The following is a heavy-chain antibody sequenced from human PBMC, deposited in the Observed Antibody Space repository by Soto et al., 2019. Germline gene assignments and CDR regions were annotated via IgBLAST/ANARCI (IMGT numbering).Heavy chain of an antibody. D-gene: IGHD6-6*01. CDR3: ARRDYSTSSLGPLDY. V-gene: IGHV4-59*11. CDR2: MHYSGST. CDR1: GGSISSHC. J-gene: IGHJ4*02. Sequence: SETLSLTCIVSGGSISSHCWSWLRQPPGDGLEWMGYMHYSGSTKYSLSLKSRVTMSLDTSKNPFSLNLTPVTAADTAVYYCARRDYSTSSLGPLDYWGQRILVTAS.